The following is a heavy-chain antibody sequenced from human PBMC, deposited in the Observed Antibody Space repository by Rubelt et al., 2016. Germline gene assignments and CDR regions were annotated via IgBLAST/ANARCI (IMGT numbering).Heavy chain of an antibody. V-gene: IGHV3-21*02. CDR1: GFTFSSYS. Sequence: ERGESGGGLVKPGGSLRLSCAASGFTFSSYSMNWVRQAPGKGLEWVSSISSSSSYIYYADSVKGRFTISRDNAKNSLYLQMNSLRAEDTAVYYCAKDRGYCSGGSCYRGVYYYGMDVWGQGTTVTVSS. J-gene: IGHJ6*02. CDR3: AKDRGYCSGGSCYRGVYYYGMDV. CDR2: ISSSSSYI. D-gene: IGHD2-15*01.